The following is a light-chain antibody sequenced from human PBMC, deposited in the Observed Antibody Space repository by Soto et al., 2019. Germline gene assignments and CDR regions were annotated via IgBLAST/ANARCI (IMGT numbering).Light chain of an antibody. V-gene: IGLV2-14*01. CDR2: DVS. CDR1: SSDVGGYNY. J-gene: IGLJ2*01. Sequence: QSVLTQPASGSGFPGPWITISCTGTSSDVGGYNYVSWYQQHPCKAPKLMIYDVSNRPSGVSNLFDGSKSGNTASLTISGLQAEDKADYYCSSYTSSSVVFGGGTKLTVL. CDR3: SSYTSSSVV.